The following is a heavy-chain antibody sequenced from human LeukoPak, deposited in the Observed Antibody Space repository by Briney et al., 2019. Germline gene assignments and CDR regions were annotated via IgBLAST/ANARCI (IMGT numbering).Heavy chain of an antibody. Sequence: PGGSLRLSCEASGFTFSSYAMSWVRQAPGQGLEWVSAISGSGGSTYYADSVKGRFTISRDNSKNTLYQQMNSLRAEDTAVYYCAKVSGPYYGDYVDYWGQGTLVTVSS. V-gene: IGHV3-23*01. CDR2: ISGSGGST. CDR1: GFTFSSYA. CDR3: AKVSGPYYGDYVDY. D-gene: IGHD3-10*01. J-gene: IGHJ4*02.